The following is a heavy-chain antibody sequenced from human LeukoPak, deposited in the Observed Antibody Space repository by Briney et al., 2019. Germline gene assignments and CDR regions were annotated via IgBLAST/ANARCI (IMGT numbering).Heavy chain of an antibody. CDR3: ARGRTIFGVVIIGYLLDY. V-gene: IGHV4-34*01. Sequence: SETLSLTCAVYGGSFSGYYWSWIRQPPGKGLEWIGEIYHSGSTNYNPSLKSRVTISVDTSKNQFSLKLSSVTAADTAVYYCARGRTIFGVVIIGYLLDYWGQGTLVTASP. J-gene: IGHJ4*02. CDR2: IYHSGST. CDR1: GGSFSGYY. D-gene: IGHD3-3*01.